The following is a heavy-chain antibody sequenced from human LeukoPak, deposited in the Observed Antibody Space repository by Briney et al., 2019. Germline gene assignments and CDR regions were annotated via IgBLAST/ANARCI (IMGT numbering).Heavy chain of an antibody. CDR1: GGSMRTPSHY. J-gene: IGHJ3*01. CDR2: MFYSGST. Sequence: SETLSLTCTVSGGSMRTPSHYWDWIRQPPGKGLEWIGSMFYSGSTYYNPSLRSRVTISGDTSTNQISLTLTSLTAADTAVYYCARRNTVIAATMPLNAFDVWGHGTMVTAFS. V-gene: IGHV4-39*01. CDR3: ARRNTVIAATMPLNAFDV. D-gene: IGHD5-12*01.